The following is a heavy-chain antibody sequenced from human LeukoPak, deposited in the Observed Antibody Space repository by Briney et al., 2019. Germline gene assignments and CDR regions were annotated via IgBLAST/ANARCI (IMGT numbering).Heavy chain of an antibody. CDR1: GITFSSYA. CDR3: AKDGTRWASEAGYSYYYYMDV. J-gene: IGHJ6*03. V-gene: IGHV3-23*01. D-gene: IGHD1-26*01. Sequence: PGGSLRLSCAASGITFSSYAMSWVRQVPGKGLEWVSGIGGSGASTYYADSVKGRFTISRDNSKNTLYLQMNSLRAEDTAIYYCAKDGTRWASEAGYSYYYYMDVWGKGTTVTISS. CDR2: IGGSGAST.